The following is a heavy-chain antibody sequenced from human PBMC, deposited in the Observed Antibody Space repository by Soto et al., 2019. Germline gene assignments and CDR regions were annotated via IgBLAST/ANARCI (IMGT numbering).Heavy chain of an antibody. D-gene: IGHD3-10*01. Sequence: GESLKISCKGSGYSFTSYWISWVRQMPGKGLEWMGRIDPSDSYTNYSPSFQGHVTISADKSISTAYLQWSSLKASDTAMCYCARRGVHSYYYYGMDVWGQGTTVTVSS. CDR2: IDPSDSYT. CDR1: GYSFTSYW. J-gene: IGHJ6*02. V-gene: IGHV5-10-1*01. CDR3: ARRGVHSYYYYGMDV.